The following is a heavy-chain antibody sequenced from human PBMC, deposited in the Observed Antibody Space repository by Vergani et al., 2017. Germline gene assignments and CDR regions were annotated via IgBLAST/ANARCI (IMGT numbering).Heavy chain of an antibody. CDR2: IIPIFGTA. D-gene: IGHD4-17*01. V-gene: IGHV1-69*01. J-gene: IGHJ4*02. CDR1: GGTFSSYA. Sequence: QVQLVQSGAEVKKPGSSVKVSCKASGGTFSSYAISWVRQAPGQGLEWMGGIIPIFGTANYAQKFQGRVTITADESTSTAYMELSSLRSEDTAVYYCARLFSPCEACMTTVTTVDYWGQGTLVTVSS. CDR3: ARLFSPCEACMTTVTTVDY.